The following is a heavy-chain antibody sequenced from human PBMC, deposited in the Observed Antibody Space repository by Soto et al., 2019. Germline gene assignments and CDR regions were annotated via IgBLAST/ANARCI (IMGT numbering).Heavy chain of an antibody. J-gene: IGHJ4*02. CDR1: GFTFSSYG. V-gene: IGHV3-33*01. CDR2: IWYDGSNK. Sequence: QVQLVESGGGVVQPGRSLRLSCAASGFTFSSYGMHWVRQAPGKGLEWVAVIWYDGSNKCYADSVKGRFTISRDNSKNTLYLQMNSLRAEDTAVYYCAREVWSSWYFDYWGQGTLVTVSS. CDR3: AREVWSSWYFDY. D-gene: IGHD6-13*01.